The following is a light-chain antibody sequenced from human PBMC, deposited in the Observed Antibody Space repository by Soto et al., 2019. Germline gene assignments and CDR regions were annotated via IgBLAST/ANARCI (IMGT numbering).Light chain of an antibody. CDR1: QSVSSN. CDR2: GAS. CDR3: QQHNNWPPWT. V-gene: IGKV3-15*01. Sequence: EIVMTQSPATLSVSPGERATLSCRASQSVSSNLAWYQQKPGQAPRLLMYGASTRATGIPDRFSGSGSGTEFTLTISSLKFEDFAVYYCQQHNNWPPWTFGQGTKVEIK. J-gene: IGKJ1*01.